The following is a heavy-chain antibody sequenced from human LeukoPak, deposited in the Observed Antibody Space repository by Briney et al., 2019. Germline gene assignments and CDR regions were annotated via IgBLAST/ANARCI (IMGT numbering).Heavy chain of an antibody. CDR1: GGSVSSDDYY. V-gene: IGHV4-31*03. CDR2: IFYSGNT. D-gene: IGHD3-10*01. J-gene: IGHJ4*02. CDR3: ARGPRLLWFGELLYRKIFDY. Sequence: PSETLSLTCTVSGGSVSSDDYYWSWIRHHPGKGLEWIGYIFYSGNTHYNPSLKSRVYISADTSTNQFSLHLSSVTAADTAVYYCARGPRLLWFGELLYRKIFDYWGQGTLVTVSS.